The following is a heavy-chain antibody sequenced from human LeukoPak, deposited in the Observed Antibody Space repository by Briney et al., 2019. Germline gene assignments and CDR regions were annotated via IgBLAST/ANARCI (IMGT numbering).Heavy chain of an antibody. Sequence: SQTLSLTCTVSGDSISVGGYYWSWIRQPPGRGLEWIGHIYHSGSAYYNPSLKSRVAISVHTSKNQFSLRLSSVTAADTAVYYCARLLEYSISWGWFDPWGQGTLVTVSS. D-gene: IGHD6-6*01. V-gene: IGHV4-30-2*01. J-gene: IGHJ5*02. CDR3: ARLLEYSISWGWFDP. CDR1: GDSISVGGYY. CDR2: IYHSGSA.